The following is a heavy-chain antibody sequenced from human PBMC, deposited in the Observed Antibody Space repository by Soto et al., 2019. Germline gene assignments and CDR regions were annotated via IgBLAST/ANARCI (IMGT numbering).Heavy chain of an antibody. CDR1: GYTFSTYA. CDR3: ARGKGMEENYYYYGMDV. V-gene: IGHV1-3*01. Sequence: AASVKVSCKASGYTFSTYALHWVRQAPGQGLGWMGWINGGNGHTRYSQKFKDRVTISRDTPASTAYMELSGLRSEDTAVYYCARGKGMEENYYYYGMDVWGQGTTVTVSS. CDR2: INGGNGHT. J-gene: IGHJ6*02. D-gene: IGHD1-1*01.